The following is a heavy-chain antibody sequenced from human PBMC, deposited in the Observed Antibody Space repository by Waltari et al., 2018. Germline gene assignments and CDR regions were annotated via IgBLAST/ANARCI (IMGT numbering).Heavy chain of an antibody. CDR1: GGSISSGGYS. D-gene: IGHD3-16*01. CDR2: IYHSGST. CDR3: ARAGVITSFAFDI. V-gene: IGHV4-30-2*01. Sequence: QLQLPESGSGLVKPSQTLSLTCAVSGGSISSGGYSWSWIRQPPGKGLEWIGYIYHSGSTYYNPSLKSRVTISVDRSKNQFSLKLSSVTAADTAVYYCARAGVITSFAFDIWGQGTMVTVSS. J-gene: IGHJ3*02.